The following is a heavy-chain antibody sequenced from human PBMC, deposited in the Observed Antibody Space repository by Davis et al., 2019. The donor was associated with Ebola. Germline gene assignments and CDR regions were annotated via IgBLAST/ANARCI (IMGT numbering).Heavy chain of an antibody. J-gene: IGHJ4*02. CDR3: ARLHRAEPHFDY. D-gene: IGHD1-26*01. V-gene: IGHV1-18*01. CDR1: GYTFTSYD. CDR2: ISVYNGNT. Sequence: ASVKVSCKTSGYTFTSYDINWLRQAPGQGLEWMGWISVYNGNTNCAQKVQGRVTMTADTSASTASMELKDLTSDDTAVYYCARLHRAEPHFDYWGQGTLVTVSS.